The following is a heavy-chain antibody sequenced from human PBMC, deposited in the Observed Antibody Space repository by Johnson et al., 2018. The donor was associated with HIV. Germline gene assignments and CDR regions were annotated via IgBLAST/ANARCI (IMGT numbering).Heavy chain of an antibody. D-gene: IGHD3-22*01. CDR1: GFTFSDSY. J-gene: IGHJ3*02. CDR2: ISGSGGST. V-gene: IGHV3-23*04. CDR3: TATYYYDSSGSRYPFDI. Sequence: VQLVESGGGLVKPGGSLRLSCGASGFTFSDSYMNWIRQAPGKGLEWVSAISGSGGSTYYADSVKGRFTISRDNSKNTLYLQMNSLKTEDTAVYYCTATYYYDSSGSRYPFDIWGQGTMVTVSS.